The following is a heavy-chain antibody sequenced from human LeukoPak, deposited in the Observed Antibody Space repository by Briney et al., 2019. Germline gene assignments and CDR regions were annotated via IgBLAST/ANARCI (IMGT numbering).Heavy chain of an antibody. CDR3: ARELWFGELRTYYFDY. V-gene: IGHV4-39*07. D-gene: IGHD3-10*01. J-gene: IGHJ4*03. CDR1: GGSISSSSYY. CDR2: IYYSGST. Sequence: SETLSLTCTVSGGSISSSSYYWGWIRQPPGKGLEWIGSIYYSGSTYYNPSLKSRVTISVDTSKNQFSLKLSSVTAADTAVYYCARELWFGELRTYYFDYWGQGTMVTVSS.